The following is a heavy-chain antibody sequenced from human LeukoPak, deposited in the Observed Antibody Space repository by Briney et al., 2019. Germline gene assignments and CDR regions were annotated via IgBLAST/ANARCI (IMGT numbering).Heavy chain of an antibody. CDR1: GFTFSDYY. Sequence: GGSLRLSCAASGFTFSDYYMSWIRQAPGKGLEWVSYISSSGSTIYYADSVKGRFSISRDDAKNLLFLQMNGLRVEDTAVYYCARDMTTATTCYLEHWGQGTLVTVSS. CDR2: ISSSGSTI. J-gene: IGHJ1*01. V-gene: IGHV3-11*04. D-gene: IGHD4-17*01. CDR3: ARDMTTATTCYLEH.